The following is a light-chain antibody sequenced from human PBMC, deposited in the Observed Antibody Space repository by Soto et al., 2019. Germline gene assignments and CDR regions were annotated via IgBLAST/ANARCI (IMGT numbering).Light chain of an antibody. CDR2: YDN. Sequence: QSAMTQPPSVSAAPGQKVTISCSGSSSNIGGNSVSWYQQLPATAPKLLIYYDNKRPSGIPDRFSGSKSGTSATLGITGFQTGDEADYYCGSWDSSLSAYVFGTGTKLTVL. J-gene: IGLJ1*01. CDR3: GSWDSSLSAYV. CDR1: SSNIGGNS. V-gene: IGLV1-51*01.